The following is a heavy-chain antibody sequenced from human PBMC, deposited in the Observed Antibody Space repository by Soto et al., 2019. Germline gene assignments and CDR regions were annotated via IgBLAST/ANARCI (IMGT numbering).Heavy chain of an antibody. J-gene: IGHJ4*02. V-gene: IGHV4-59*01. CDR2: IYYSGST. Sequence: TSETLSLTCTVSGGSISSYYWSWIRQPPGKGLEWIGYIYYSGSTNYNPSLKSRVTISVDTSKNQFSLKLSSVTAADTAVYYCASPGRDYFDYWGQGTLVTVSS. CDR3: ASPGRDYFDY. CDR1: GGSISSYY.